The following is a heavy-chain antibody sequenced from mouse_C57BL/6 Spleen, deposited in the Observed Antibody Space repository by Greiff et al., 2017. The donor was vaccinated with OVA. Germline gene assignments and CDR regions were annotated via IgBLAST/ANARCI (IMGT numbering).Heavy chain of an antibody. J-gene: IGHJ4*01. CDR3: ARAILRHWAMDD. CDR1: GFTFSDYY. Sequence: EVQRVESEGGLVQPGSSMKLSCTASGFTFSDYYMAWVRQVPEKGLEWVANINYDGSTTYSLDSLKSRFIISRDNAKNNLYLQMSSLKSEDTATYYCARAILRHWAMDDWGQGTSVTVSS. V-gene: IGHV5-16*01. D-gene: IGHD1-1*01. CDR2: INYDGSTT.